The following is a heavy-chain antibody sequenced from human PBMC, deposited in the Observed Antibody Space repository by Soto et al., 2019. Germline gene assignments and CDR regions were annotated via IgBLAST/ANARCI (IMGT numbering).Heavy chain of an antibody. Sequence: GASVNVSCKASGYTFTNYYIHWVRQAPGQGLEWMAVINPSGGSTRYAQKFQGRVTMTRDTSTSTVYMELSSLRSEDTAVYYCAKTYGFLGGYYFDYWGQGTLVTVSS. D-gene: IGHD3-16*01. V-gene: IGHV1-46*01. J-gene: IGHJ4*02. CDR1: GYTFTNYY. CDR2: INPSGGST. CDR3: AKTYGFLGGYYFDY.